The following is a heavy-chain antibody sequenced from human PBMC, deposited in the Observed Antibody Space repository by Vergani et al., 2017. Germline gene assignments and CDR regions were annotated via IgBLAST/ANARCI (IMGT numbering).Heavy chain of an antibody. J-gene: IGHJ6*02. Sequence: EVQLLESGGGLVQPGGSLRLSCAASGFTFSSYAMSWVRQAPGKGLEWVSAISGSGGSTYYADSVKGRFTISRDNSKNTLYLQMNSLRAEDTAVYYCARDDGVAATFYYYGMDVWGQGTTVTVSS. CDR1: GFTFSSYA. D-gene: IGHD2-15*01. CDR3: ARDDGVAATFYYYGMDV. V-gene: IGHV3-23*01. CDR2: ISGSGGST.